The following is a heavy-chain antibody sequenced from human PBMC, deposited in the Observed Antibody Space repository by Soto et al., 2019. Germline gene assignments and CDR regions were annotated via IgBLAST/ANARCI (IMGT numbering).Heavy chain of an antibody. J-gene: IGHJ6*02. D-gene: IGHD3-3*01. V-gene: IGHV1-2*04. CDR1: GYTFTGYY. Sequence: QVQLVRSGAEVKKPGASVKVSCKASGYTFTGYYMHWVRQAPGQGLEWMGWINPNSGGTNYAQKFQGWVTMTRDTSISTAYMELSRLRSDDTAVYYCARGYDFWSGTPYGMDVWGQGTTVTVSS. CDR2: INPNSGGT. CDR3: ARGYDFWSGTPYGMDV.